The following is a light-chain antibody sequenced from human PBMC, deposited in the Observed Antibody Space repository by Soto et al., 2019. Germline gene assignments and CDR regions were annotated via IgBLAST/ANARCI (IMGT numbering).Light chain of an antibody. V-gene: IGLV1-44*01. CDR3: AAWDDSLNGYV. CDR1: SSNIGSNT. CDR2: SNN. J-gene: IGLJ1*01. Sequence: QSVLTQPPSASVTPGKRVTISCSGSSSNIGSNTVNWYQQLPGTAPKLLIYSNNQRPSGVPDRFSGSKSGTSASLAISGLQSEDEDDYYCAAWDDSLNGYVFGTGTEFTVL.